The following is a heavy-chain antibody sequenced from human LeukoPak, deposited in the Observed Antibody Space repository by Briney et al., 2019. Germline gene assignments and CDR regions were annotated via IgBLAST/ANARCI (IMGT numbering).Heavy chain of an antibody. V-gene: IGHV3-20*04. J-gene: IGHJ4*02. Sequence: GGSLRLSCTASGFAFDEHGMSWVRQVPGKGLEWVSGINWSGGSTGYADPLRGRFTISRDNAKNSLYLQMDSLRAEDTAVYYCARGLRGIAALFYYFDYWGQGTLVTVSS. CDR3: ARGLRGIAALFYYFDY. CDR2: INWSGGST. D-gene: IGHD6-13*01. CDR1: GFAFDEHG.